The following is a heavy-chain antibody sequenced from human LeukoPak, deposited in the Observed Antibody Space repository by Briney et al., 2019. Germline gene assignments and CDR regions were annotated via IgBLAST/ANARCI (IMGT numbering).Heavy chain of an antibody. V-gene: IGHV4-34*01. Sequence: PSETLSLTCAVYGGSFSGYYWSWIRQPPGKGLEWIGEINHSGSTNYNPSLKSRVTISVDTSKNQFPLKLSSVTAADTAVYYCARVSLYYDFWSGGPYYYMDVWGKGTTVTVSS. CDR2: INHSGST. D-gene: IGHD3-3*01. J-gene: IGHJ6*03. CDR3: ARVSLYYDFWSGGPYYYMDV. CDR1: GGSFSGYY.